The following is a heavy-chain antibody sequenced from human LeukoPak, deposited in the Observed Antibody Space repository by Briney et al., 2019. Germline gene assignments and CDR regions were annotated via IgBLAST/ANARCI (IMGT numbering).Heavy chain of an antibody. Sequence: PGGSLRLSCAASGFTFSSYGMHWVRQAPGRGLEWVAVISYDGSNKYYADSVKGRFTISRDNSKNTLYLQMNSLRAEDTAVYYCAKATNYGDYWYYFDYWGQGTLVTVSS. J-gene: IGHJ4*02. V-gene: IGHV3-30*18. CDR3: AKATNYGDYWYYFDY. CDR1: GFTFSSYG. CDR2: ISYDGSNK. D-gene: IGHD4-17*01.